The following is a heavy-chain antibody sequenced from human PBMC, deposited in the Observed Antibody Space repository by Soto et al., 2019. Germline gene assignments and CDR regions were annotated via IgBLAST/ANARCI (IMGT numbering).Heavy chain of an antibody. CDR1: GGSISSGGYS. J-gene: IGHJ4*02. CDR2: IYGSGST. CDR3: AAGGGLPRYY. Sequence: QLQLQESGSGLVKPSQTLSLTCAVSGGSISSGGYSWSWIRQPPGKGLEWIGYIYGSGSTYYNPSLMSRVTVSVDRSKNQCSRKLSSVTAADTAVYSCAAGGGLPRYYWGQGTLGPVSS. D-gene: IGHD5-12*01. V-gene: IGHV4-30-2*01.